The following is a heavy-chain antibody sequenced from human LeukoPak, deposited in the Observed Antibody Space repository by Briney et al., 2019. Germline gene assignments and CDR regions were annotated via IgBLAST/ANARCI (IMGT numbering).Heavy chain of an antibody. CDR3: ARDQGGTIDY. V-gene: IGHV1-2*02. CDR2: IKSNSGGT. Sequence: ASVKVSCKASGYSFIGYYMHWVRQAPGQGLEWMGWIKSNSGGTHYAQKFQGRVTMTRDTSITTAYMELSRLTSDDTAVYYCARDQGGTIDYWGQGTLVTVSS. D-gene: IGHD1-7*01. J-gene: IGHJ4*02. CDR1: GYSFIGYY.